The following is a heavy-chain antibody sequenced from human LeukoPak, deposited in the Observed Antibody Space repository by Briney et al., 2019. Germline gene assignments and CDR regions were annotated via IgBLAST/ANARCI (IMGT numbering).Heavy chain of an antibody. V-gene: IGHV1-58*01. CDR2: TVVGSGNT. Sequence: ASVKVSCKASGFTFTSSAVQWVRQARGQRLEWIGWTVVGSGNTNYAQKFQERVTITRDMSTSLVYMELSSLRPEDTAVYYCAAEAAYYYDSRDAFDVWGQGTMVTVSS. D-gene: IGHD3-22*01. J-gene: IGHJ3*01. CDR3: AAEAAYYYDSRDAFDV. CDR1: GFTFTSSA.